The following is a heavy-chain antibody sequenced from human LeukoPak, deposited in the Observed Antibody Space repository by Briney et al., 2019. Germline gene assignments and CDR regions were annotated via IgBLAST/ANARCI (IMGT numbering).Heavy chain of an antibody. CDR3: ARQNAVTTGSIQFDY. Sequence: PSETLSLTCTVSGGSISSSSYYWGWIRQPPGKGLEWIGSLYYRGSTQYNPSPKSRVTIFVDTSKNQFSLKLSSVTAADTAVYYCARQNAVTTGSIQFDYWGQGTLVTVSS. CDR2: LYYRGST. V-gene: IGHV4-39*01. D-gene: IGHD4-17*01. CDR1: GGSISSSSYY. J-gene: IGHJ4*02.